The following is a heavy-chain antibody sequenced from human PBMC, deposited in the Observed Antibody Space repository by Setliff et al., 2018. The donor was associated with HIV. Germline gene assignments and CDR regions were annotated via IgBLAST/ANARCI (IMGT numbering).Heavy chain of an antibody. CDR3: ARDRYDSSGYYYGYYFDY. CDR1: GYSISSGYY. D-gene: IGHD3-22*01. CDR2: IYHSGST. Sequence: SETLSLTCAVSGYSISSGYYWGWIRQPPGKGLGWIGSIYHSGSTYYNPSLKSRVTISVDTSKNQFSLKLSSVTAADTAVYYCARDRYDSSGYYYGYYFDYWGQGTLVTVPS. J-gene: IGHJ4*02. V-gene: IGHV4-38-2*02.